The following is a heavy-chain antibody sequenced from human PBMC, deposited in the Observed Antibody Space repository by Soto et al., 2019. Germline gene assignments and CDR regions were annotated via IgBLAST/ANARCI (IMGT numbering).Heavy chain of an antibody. Sequence: ASVKVSCKASGYTFTGYYMHWVRQAPGQGLEWMGWINPNSGGTNYAQKFQGWVTMTRDTSISTAYMELSRLRSDDTAVYYCAREKVTMVRGNRDGMDVWGQGTTVTVS. CDR2: INPNSGGT. CDR3: AREKVTMVRGNRDGMDV. D-gene: IGHD3-10*01. CDR1: GYTFTGYY. J-gene: IGHJ6*02. V-gene: IGHV1-2*04.